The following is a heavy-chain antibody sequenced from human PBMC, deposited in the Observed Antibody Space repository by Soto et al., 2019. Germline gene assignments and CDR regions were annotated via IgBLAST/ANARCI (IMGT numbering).Heavy chain of an antibody. J-gene: IGHJ6*02. V-gene: IGHV1-18*01. Sequence: QVQLVQSGAEVKKPGASVKVSCKACGYTFTSYGIRWVRQAPGQGLERMGWICAYNGNTNYAQKLQGRVTMTTDTSTSTAYMELRSLRSDDTAVNYCARDGIAAAGTRSRNMDVWGQGTTVTVSS. CDR3: ARDGIAAAGTRSRNMDV. CDR2: ICAYNGNT. D-gene: IGHD6-13*01. CDR1: GYTFTSYG.